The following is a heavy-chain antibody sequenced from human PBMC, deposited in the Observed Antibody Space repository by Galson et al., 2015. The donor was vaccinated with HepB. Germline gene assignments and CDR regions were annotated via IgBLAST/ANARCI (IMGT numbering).Heavy chain of an antibody. J-gene: IGHJ4*02. V-gene: IGHV3-15*01. D-gene: IGHD3-3*01. CDR3: TTGDYDFWSGYYQLDY. CDR1: GFTFSNAW. Sequence: SLRLSCAASGFTFSNAWMSWVRQAPGKGLEWVGRIKSKTDGGTTDYAAPVKGRFTISRDDSKNTPYLQMNSLKTEDTAVYYCTTGDYDFWSGYYQLDYWGQGTLVTVSS. CDR2: IKSKTDGGTT.